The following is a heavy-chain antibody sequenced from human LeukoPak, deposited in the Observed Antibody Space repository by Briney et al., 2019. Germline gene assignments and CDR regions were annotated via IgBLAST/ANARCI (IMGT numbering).Heavy chain of an antibody. CDR1: GYTFTGYY. CDR3: ARGASVVLVAATLDY. V-gene: IGHV1-2*02. J-gene: IGHJ4*02. Sequence: ASVKVSCKASGYTFTGYYMHWVRQAPGQGLEWMGWINPNSGGTNYAQKLQGRVTMTTDTSTSTAYMELRSLRSDDTAVYYCARGASVVLVAATLDYWGQGTLVTVSS. D-gene: IGHD2-15*01. CDR2: INPNSGGT.